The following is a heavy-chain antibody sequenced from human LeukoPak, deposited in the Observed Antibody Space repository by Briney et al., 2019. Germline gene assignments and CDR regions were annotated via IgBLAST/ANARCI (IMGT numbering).Heavy chain of an antibody. CDR2: ISNSSSYI. J-gene: IGHJ4*02. CDR3: ARGSSSWYDY. D-gene: IGHD6-13*01. Sequence: KAGGSLRLSCAASGFTFSSYSMNWVRQAPGKGLEWVSSISNSSSYIYYADSVKGRFTISRDNAKNSLYLQMNSLRAEDTAVYYCARGSSSWYDYGGQGTLVTVSA. V-gene: IGHV3-21*01. CDR1: GFTFSSYS.